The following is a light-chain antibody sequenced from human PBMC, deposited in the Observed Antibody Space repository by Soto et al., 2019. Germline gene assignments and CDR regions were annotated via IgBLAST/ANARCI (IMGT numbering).Light chain of an antibody. Sequence: EIVLTQSPGTLSLSPGERATLSCRASQSVSSSYLAGYQQKPGQAPRLLIYGASRRATGIPDRFSGSGSGTDFTLSISRLETEDLEAYYCQQYSSPPRTFGQGPKVEI. CDR2: GAS. CDR3: QQYSSPPRT. CDR1: QSVSSSY. J-gene: IGKJ1*01. V-gene: IGKV3-20*01.